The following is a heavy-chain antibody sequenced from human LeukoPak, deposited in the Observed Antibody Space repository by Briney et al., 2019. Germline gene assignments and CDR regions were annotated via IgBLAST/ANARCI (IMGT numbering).Heavy chain of an antibody. Sequence: GGSLRLSCVASGFTFSTYNMNWVRQAPGKGLEWVSSIVKSGTGTFYADSVKGRFTISRDNSKNTLYLQMNSLRAEDTAVYHCAKEIYYDSTGPQYWGQGTLVTVSS. V-gene: IGHV3-23*05. CDR1: GFTFSTYN. J-gene: IGHJ4*02. D-gene: IGHD3-22*01. CDR3: AKEIYYDSTGPQY. CDR2: IVKSGTGT.